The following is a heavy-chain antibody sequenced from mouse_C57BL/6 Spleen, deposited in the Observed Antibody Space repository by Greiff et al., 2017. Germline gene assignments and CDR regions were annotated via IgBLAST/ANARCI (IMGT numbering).Heavy chain of an antibody. Sequence: VQLQQPGAELVKPGASVKMSCKASGYTFTSYWINWVKQRPGQGLEWIGDIYHGSGSTNYNEKFKSKATLTADTSSSTAYMQLSSLTSEDSAVYSCARSTILTAVGANAFGYWGQGTPVTVSA. CDR2: IYHGSGST. J-gene: IGHJ3*01. CDR1: GYTFTSYW. CDR3: ARSTILTAVGANAFGY. V-gene: IGHV1-55*01. D-gene: IGHD1-1*01.